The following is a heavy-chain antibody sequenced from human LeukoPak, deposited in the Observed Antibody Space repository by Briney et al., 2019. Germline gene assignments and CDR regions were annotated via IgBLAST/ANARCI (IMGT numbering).Heavy chain of an antibody. V-gene: IGHV4-59*08. D-gene: IGHD4-17*01. CDR2: IHYNGNT. J-gene: IGHJ4*02. Sequence: SETLSLTCTVSGDSISNSYWSWIRQPPGEGLEWIGYIHYNGNTKYSPSLKSRVTISADTSKNQFSLELSSVTAADTAVYYCARHDPYRGEDYGEDGGYWGQGTLVTVSS. CDR1: GDSISNSY. CDR3: ARHDPYRGEDYGEDGGY.